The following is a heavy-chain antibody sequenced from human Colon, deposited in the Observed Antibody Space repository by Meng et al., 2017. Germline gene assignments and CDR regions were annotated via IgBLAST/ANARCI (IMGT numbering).Heavy chain of an antibody. CDR3: ARNNIKSFFGSSNYRLYNYFDP. D-gene: IGHD3-10*01. Sequence: QVQLQQWGAGLLKPSENLSLTCAVYGGSVTYAHWSWVRQPPGKGLEWIGEINHDGITNYNPSLKSRVTIFVDTSKDQFSLTLRSVTAADTAVYYCARNNIKSFFGSSNYRLYNYFDPWGQGTLVTVSS. CDR2: INHDGIT. CDR1: GGSVTYAH. J-gene: IGHJ5*01. V-gene: IGHV4-34*01.